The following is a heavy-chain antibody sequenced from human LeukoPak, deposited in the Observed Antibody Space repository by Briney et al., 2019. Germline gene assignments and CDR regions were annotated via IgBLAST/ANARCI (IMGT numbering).Heavy chain of an antibody. V-gene: IGHV4-34*01. CDR3: ARGRNGYSSSWYFGGAALVY. D-gene: IGHD6-13*01. CDR1: GGSFSGYY. J-gene: IGHJ4*02. CDR2: INHSGST. Sequence: SETLSLTCAVYGGSFSGYYWSWIRQPPGKGLEWIGEINHSGSTNYNPSLKSRVSISVDTPKNQFSLKLSSVTAADTAVYYCARGRNGYSSSWYFGGAALVYWGQGTLVTVSS.